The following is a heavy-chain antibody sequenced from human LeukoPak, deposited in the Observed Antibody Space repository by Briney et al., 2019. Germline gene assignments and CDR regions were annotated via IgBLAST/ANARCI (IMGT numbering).Heavy chain of an antibody. J-gene: IGHJ5*02. D-gene: IGHD3-10*01. CDR1: GDSISSGGYS. CDR3: ARRRTMVRGAMAYNWFDP. Sequence: SETLSLTCAVSGDSISSGGYSWSWIRQPPGKGLEWIGYIYHSGSTYYNPSLKSRVTISVDRSKNQFSLKLSSVTAADTAVYYCARRRTMVRGAMAYNWFDPWGQGTLVTVSS. CDR2: IYHSGST. V-gene: IGHV4-30-2*01.